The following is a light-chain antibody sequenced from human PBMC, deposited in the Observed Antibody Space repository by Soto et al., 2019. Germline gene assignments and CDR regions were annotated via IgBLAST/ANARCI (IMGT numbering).Light chain of an antibody. J-gene: IGKJ5*01. CDR2: GAS. CDR3: QQYNNWLPIT. CDR1: QSVSSN. Sequence: EIVMTQSPATLSVSPGERATLSCRASQSVSSNLAWYQQKPGQAPRLLIYGASTRATGIPARFSGSGSGTEFTLTISSLQSEDFAVYYCQQYNNWLPITFGQGTRWRL. V-gene: IGKV3-15*01.